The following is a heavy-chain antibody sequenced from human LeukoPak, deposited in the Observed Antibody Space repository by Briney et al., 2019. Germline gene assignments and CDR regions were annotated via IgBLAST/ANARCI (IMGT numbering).Heavy chain of an antibody. V-gene: IGHV4-4*07. Sequence: NSSETLSLTCTVSGGSISSYYWSWIRQPAGKGLEWIGRIYTSGSTNYNPSLKSRVTMSVDTSKNQFSLKLSSVTAADAAVYYCARQIVGATGYYYYSYMDVWGKGTTVTISS. J-gene: IGHJ6*03. CDR1: GGSISSYY. CDR3: ARQIVGATGYYYYSYMDV. CDR2: IYTSGST. D-gene: IGHD1-26*01.